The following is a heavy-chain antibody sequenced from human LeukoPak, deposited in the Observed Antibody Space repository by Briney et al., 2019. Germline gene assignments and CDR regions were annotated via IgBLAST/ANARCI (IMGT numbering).Heavy chain of an antibody. CDR1: GYTFTSYD. V-gene: IGHV1-8*01. Sequence: ASVKVSCKASGYTFTSYDINWVRQATGQGLEWMGWMNPNSGNTGYAQEFQGRVTMTRNTSISTAYMELSSLRSEDTAVYYCARGDDYDFWSGRDAFDIWGQGTMVTVSS. D-gene: IGHD3-3*01. J-gene: IGHJ3*02. CDR3: ARGDDYDFWSGRDAFDI. CDR2: MNPNSGNT.